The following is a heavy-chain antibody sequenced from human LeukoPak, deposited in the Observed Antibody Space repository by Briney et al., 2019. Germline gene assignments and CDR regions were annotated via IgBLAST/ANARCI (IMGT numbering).Heavy chain of an antibody. V-gene: IGHV3-21*01. CDR1: SYAFSDYN. Sequence: GGSLRLSCALSSYAFSDYNMNWLRQAPGKGLEWVSSINPTSSSIYYADAVRGRFTISIDNAKRSLYLQMTGLTVEDTAVYYCVIYWCESFRGVVYYYYDHWGQGILVTVSS. CDR2: INPTSSSI. CDR3: VIYWCESFRGVVYYYYDH. J-gene: IGHJ5*02. D-gene: IGHD2/OR15-2a*01.